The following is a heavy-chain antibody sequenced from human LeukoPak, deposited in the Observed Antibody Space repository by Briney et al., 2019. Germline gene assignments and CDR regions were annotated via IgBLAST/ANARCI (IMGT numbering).Heavy chain of an antibody. V-gene: IGHV3-21*01. Sequence: GGSLRLSCAASGFTFSDYSMNWVRQAPGKGLEWVSSITSRSRYMYYGDSVKGRFTISRDNAKNSLYLQMNGLRAEDTAVYYCTRDPIAAAASGGDNWGQGTLVTVSS. D-gene: IGHD6-13*01. CDR2: ITSRSRYM. J-gene: IGHJ4*02. CDR1: GFTFSDYS. CDR3: TRDPIAAAASGGDN.